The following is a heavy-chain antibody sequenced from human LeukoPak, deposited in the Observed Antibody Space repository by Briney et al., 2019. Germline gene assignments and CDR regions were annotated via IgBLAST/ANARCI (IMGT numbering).Heavy chain of an antibody. D-gene: IGHD3-3*01. CDR2: INPSGGST. CDR3: ATDQGPRYYDFWSGYYY. J-gene: IGHJ4*02. V-gene: IGHV1-46*01. CDR1: GYTFTSYY. Sequence: ASVKVSCKASGYTFTSYYMHWVRQAPGQGLEWMGIINPSGGSTSYAQKFQGRVTMTEDTSTDTAYMELSSLRSEDTAVYYCATDQGPRYYDFWSGYYYWGQGTLVTVSS.